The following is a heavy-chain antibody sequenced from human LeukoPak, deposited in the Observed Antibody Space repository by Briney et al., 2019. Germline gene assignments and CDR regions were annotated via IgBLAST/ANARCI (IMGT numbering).Heavy chain of an antibody. V-gene: IGHV3-30*04. D-gene: IGHD2-2*01. CDR1: GFTFSSYA. CDR2: ISYDGSNE. CDR3: ARVARGGIVVVPAAMHY. J-gene: IGHJ4*02. Sequence: GRSLRLSCAASGFTFSSYAMHWVRQAPGKGLEWVAVISYDGSNEYYADSVKGRFTISRDNSKNTLYLQMNSLRAEDTAVYYCARVARGGIVVVPAAMHYWGQGTLVTVSS.